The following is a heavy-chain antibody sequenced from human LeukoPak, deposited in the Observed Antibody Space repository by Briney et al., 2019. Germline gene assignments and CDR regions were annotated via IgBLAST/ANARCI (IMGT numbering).Heavy chain of an antibody. CDR2: ISAYNGNT. CDR3: ARVVVPAAHYYYYYMDV. D-gene: IGHD2-2*01. V-gene: IGHV1-18*04. Sequence: ASVKVSCKASGYTFTSYGISWVRQAPGQGLEWMGWISAYNGNTNYAQKLQGRVTMTTDTSTSTAYMELRSLRSDDTAVYYCARVVVPAAHYYYYYMDVWGKGTTVTVSS. CDR1: GYTFTSYG. J-gene: IGHJ6*03.